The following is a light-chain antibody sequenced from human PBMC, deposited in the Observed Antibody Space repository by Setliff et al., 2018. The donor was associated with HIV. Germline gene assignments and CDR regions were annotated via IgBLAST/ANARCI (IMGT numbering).Light chain of an antibody. CDR1: SSDVGGYNY. J-gene: IGLJ1*01. CDR2: DVS. Sequence: QSALPQPRSVSGSPGQSVTISCTGTSSDVGGYNYVSWYQQHPGKAPKLMIYDVSKRPSGVPDRFSGSKSGNTASLTISGLQAEDEADYYCCSHADDWPFGTGTKVTVL. V-gene: IGLV2-11*01. CDR3: CSHADDWP.